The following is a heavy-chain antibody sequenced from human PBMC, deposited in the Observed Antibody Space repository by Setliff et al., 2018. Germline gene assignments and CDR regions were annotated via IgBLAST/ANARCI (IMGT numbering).Heavy chain of an antibody. CDR3: ARAPRNFGVVINYYYYYYGMDV. Sequence: SETLSLTCAVSGGSISSSNWWSWVRQPPGKGLEWIGEINHSGSTNYDPSLKSRVTISVDTSKNQFSLKLSSVTAADTAVYYCARAPRNFGVVINYYYYYYGMDVWGQGTTVTVSS. D-gene: IGHD3-3*01. J-gene: IGHJ6*02. CDR2: INHSGST. CDR1: GGSISSSNW. V-gene: IGHV4-4*02.